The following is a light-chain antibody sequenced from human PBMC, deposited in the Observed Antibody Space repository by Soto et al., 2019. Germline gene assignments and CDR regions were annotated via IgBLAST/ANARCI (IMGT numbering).Light chain of an antibody. CDR2: WAS. Sequence: DIVMTQSPDSLAVSLGERATINCKSSQSLFYSSNNKDYLAWYQQKPGQPPRLLIYWASTRESGVPERFSGSGSGTDFTLTVSSLQAEDVAVYYCQQYFNTPWTFGQGIKVEIK. CDR1: QSLFYSSNNKDY. V-gene: IGKV4-1*01. J-gene: IGKJ1*01. CDR3: QQYFNTPWT.